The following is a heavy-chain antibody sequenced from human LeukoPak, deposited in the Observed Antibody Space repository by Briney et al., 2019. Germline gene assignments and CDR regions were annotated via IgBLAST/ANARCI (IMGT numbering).Heavy chain of an antibody. CDR3: ARPVISCSSNSCYAYAFDV. V-gene: IGHV3-74*01. CDR1: GFTLGNYW. J-gene: IGHJ3*01. CDR2: INTDGSST. D-gene: IGHD2-2*01. Sequence: GGSLRLSCVASGFTLGNYWMHWVRQAPGKGLVRVSHINTDGSSTNYADSVKGRFTISRDNARNTLYLQMNSLGAEDTAVYYCARPVISCSSNSCYAYAFDVWVQGTMVTVSS.